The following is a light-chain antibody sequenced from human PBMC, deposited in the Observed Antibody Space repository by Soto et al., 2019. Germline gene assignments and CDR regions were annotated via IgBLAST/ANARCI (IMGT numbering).Light chain of an antibody. Sequence: QSALTQPPSASGSPGQSVAISCTGTSSDVGGYNYVSWYQQHPGKAPKLMIYDVSKRPSGVPDRFSGSKSGNTASLTVSGLQAEDEAEYYCSSYAGTHIVFGTGTSSPS. CDR3: SSYAGTHIV. J-gene: IGLJ1*01. V-gene: IGLV2-8*01. CDR2: DVS. CDR1: SSDVGGYNY.